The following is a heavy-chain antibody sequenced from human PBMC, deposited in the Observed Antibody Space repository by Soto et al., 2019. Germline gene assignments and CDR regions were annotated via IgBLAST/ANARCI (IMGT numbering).Heavy chain of an antibody. Sequence: NPSETLSLTCTVSGGSISSSDSFWGWIRQPPGKGLEWIATISSTGATYYSPSLESRVTISADTSQNHFSLYVRSVTAAETAVYYCARLWGATAALLVHWGQGALVTVSS. J-gene: IGHJ4*02. D-gene: IGHD6-13*01. CDR3: ARLWGATAALLVH. CDR2: ISSTGAT. CDR1: GGSISSSDSF. V-gene: IGHV4-39*02.